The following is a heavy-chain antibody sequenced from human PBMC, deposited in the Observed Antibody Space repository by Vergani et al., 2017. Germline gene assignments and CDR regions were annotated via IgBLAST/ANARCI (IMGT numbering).Heavy chain of an antibody. V-gene: IGHV4-59*01. CDR1: GGSISSYY. Sequence: QVQLQESGPGLVKPSETLSLTCTVSGGSISSYYWSWIRQPPGKGLEWIGYIYYSGSTNYNPSLKSRVPISVDTSKNQFSLKLSSVTAADTAVYYCARGGSSSWYCDYWGQGTLVTVSS. CDR3: ARGGSSSWYCDY. CDR2: IYYSGST. J-gene: IGHJ4*02. D-gene: IGHD6-13*01.